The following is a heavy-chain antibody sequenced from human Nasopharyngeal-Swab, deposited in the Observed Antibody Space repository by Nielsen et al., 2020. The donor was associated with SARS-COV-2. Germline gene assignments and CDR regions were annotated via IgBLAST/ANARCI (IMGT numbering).Heavy chain of an antibody. D-gene: IGHD5-24*01. J-gene: IGHJ3*02. CDR3: ANPGVRDGYNGGDAFDI. CDR2: ISGSGGST. V-gene: IGHV3-23*01. Sequence: GESLKISCAAFGFTFSSYAMNWVRQAPGKGLEWVSAISGSGGSTYYADSVKGRFTISSDNSKNTLYLQLNSLRAEDTAVYYCANPGVRDGYNGGDAFDIWGQGTMVTVSS. CDR1: GFTFSSYA.